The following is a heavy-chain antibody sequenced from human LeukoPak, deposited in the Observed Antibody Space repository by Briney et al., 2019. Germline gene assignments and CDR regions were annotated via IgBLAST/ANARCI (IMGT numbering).Heavy chain of an antibody. D-gene: IGHD3-10*01. CDR3: ARDRGGYGYFDY. CDR1: GFTVSSNY. J-gene: IGHJ4*02. CDR2: IYSGGST. V-gene: IGHV3-66*01. Sequence: GGSLRLSCSASGFTVSSNYMSWVRQAPGNGLEWVSVIYSGGSTYYADSVKGRFTISGDNSKNTLYLQMNSLRAEDTAVYYCARDRGGYGYFDYWGQGTLVTVSS.